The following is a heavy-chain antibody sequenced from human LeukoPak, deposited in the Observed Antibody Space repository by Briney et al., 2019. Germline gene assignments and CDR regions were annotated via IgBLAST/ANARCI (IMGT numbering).Heavy chain of an antibody. CDR3: ARDPHPKYYYGSGRYPPRSMDV. CDR1: GGSISSGSYY. J-gene: IGHJ6*02. D-gene: IGHD3-10*01. Sequence: SEALSLTCTVSGGSISSGSYYWSWIRQPAGKGLEWIGRIYTSGSTNYNPSLKSRVTISVDTSKNQSSLKLSSVTAADTAVYYCARDPHPKYYYGSGRYPPRSMDVWGQGTTVTVSS. V-gene: IGHV4-61*02. CDR2: IYTSGST.